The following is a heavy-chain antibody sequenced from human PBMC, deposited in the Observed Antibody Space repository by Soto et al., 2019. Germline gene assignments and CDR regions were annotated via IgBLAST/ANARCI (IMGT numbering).Heavy chain of an antibody. V-gene: IGHV4-38-2*01. CDR3: RSSTSCYDESCVDV. CDR1: GYSISSGNY. J-gene: IGHJ6*02. D-gene: IGHD2-2*01. CDR2: LYHIGST. Sequence: ETLSLTCAVSGYSISSGNYWAWIRQPPGRGLEWIGSLYHIGSTHYNTSLKSRVTISVDTSKNHFSLELSSVTAADTAIYYCRSSTSCYDESCVDVWGQGTMVTVSS.